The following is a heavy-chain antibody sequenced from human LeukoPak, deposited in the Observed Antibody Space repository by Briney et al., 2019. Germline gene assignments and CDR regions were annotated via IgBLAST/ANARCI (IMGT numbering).Heavy chain of an antibody. Sequence: GGSLRLSCAASGFTFSGSAMHWVRQASGKGLEWVGRIRSKANSYATAYAASVKGRFTISRDDSKNTAYLQMNSLKTEDTAVYYCTRRFSSGIDYWGQGTLVTVSS. CDR3: TRRFSSGIDY. V-gene: IGHV3-73*01. CDR1: GFTFSGSA. J-gene: IGHJ4*02. CDR2: IRSKANSYAT. D-gene: IGHD6-19*01.